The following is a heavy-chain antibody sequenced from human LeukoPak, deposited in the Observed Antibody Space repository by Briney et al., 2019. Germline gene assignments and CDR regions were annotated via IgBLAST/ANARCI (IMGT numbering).Heavy chain of an antibody. Sequence: PSETLSLTCAVYGGSFSGYYWSWIRQPPGKGLEWIGEISHSGSTNYNPYLKSRVTISVDTSKNQFSLKLSSVTAADTAVYYCARITGVGWGDYWGQGTLVTVSS. V-gene: IGHV4-34*01. CDR3: ARITGVGWGDY. D-gene: IGHD1-20*01. CDR2: ISHSGST. CDR1: GGSFSGYY. J-gene: IGHJ4*02.